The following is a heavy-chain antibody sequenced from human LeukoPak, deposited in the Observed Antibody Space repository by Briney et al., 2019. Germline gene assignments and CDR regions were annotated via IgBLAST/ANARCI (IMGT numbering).Heavy chain of an antibody. J-gene: IGHJ4*02. V-gene: IGHV1-69-2*01. CDR1: VYTFTDYY. CDR2: VDPEDGET. Sequence: GATVKISCKASVYTFTDYYMHWVKQAPGKGLEWMGRVDPEDGETIYAEKFQGRVTITADTSTDTAYMELSSLRSEDTAVYYCATVGAVAGFDYWGQGTLVTVSS. CDR3: ATVGAVAGFDY. D-gene: IGHD6-19*01.